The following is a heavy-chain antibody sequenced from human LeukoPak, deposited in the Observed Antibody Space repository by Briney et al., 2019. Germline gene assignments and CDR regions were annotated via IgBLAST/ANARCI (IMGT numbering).Heavy chain of an antibody. CDR3: AREQSSSWPYCFDY. CDR1: GFIFNNYD. J-gene: IGHJ4*02. V-gene: IGHV3-9*01. CDR2: ISWNSGSI. Sequence: PGRSLRLSCAGSGFIFNNYDMHWVRQPPGKGLEWVSGISWNSGSIDYADSVKGRFTISRDTAKKSMFLQMDSLRVEDTAVYYCAREQSSSWPYCFDYWGQGTLVTVSS. D-gene: IGHD2-21*01.